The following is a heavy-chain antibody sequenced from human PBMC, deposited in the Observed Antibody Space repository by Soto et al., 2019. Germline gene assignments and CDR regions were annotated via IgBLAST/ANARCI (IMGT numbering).Heavy chain of an antibody. D-gene: IGHD5-18*01. Sequence: EVQLLESGGGLVQPGGSLRLSCAASGFTFNNYTMNWVRQAPGKGLEWVSVISGSGGDTYYADSVRGRFTISRDNSKNTLFLQMNSLRAEDTAVYYCAKERIQLWSNIDYWGQGTQVTVSS. CDR3: AKERIQLWSNIDY. CDR1: GFTFNNYT. V-gene: IGHV3-23*01. J-gene: IGHJ4*02. CDR2: ISGSGGDT.